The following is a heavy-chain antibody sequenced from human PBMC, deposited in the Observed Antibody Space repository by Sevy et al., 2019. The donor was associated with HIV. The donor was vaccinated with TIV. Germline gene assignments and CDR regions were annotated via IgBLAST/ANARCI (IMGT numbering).Heavy chain of an antibody. D-gene: IGHD1-1*01. CDR2: LKSKADGGTV. CDR3: TRWKGLQSIFDY. V-gene: IGHV3-49*04. CDR1: GFTFGDYA. J-gene: IGHJ4*02. Sequence: GGSLRLSCTTSGFTFGDYAMNWVRQAPGKGLEWVAFLKSKADGGTVEHAASVKGRFTISRDGSKSIAYLQMNDLTTEDTGVYYCTRWKGLQSIFDYWGQGALVTVSS.